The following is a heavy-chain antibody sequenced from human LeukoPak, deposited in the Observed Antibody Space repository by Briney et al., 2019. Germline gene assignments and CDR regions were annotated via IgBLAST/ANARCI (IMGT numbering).Heavy chain of an antibody. V-gene: IGHV3-33*01. CDR1: GFTFSSYG. Sequence: QPGGSLRLSCAVSGFTFSSYGMHWVRQAPGKGLEWVAVIWYDGSNKYYADSVKGRFTIPRDNSKNTLYLQMNSLRAEDTAVYYCARDSGSSNANSDYFDYWGQGTLVTVSS. CDR3: ARDSGSSNANSDYFDY. CDR2: IWYDGSNK. J-gene: IGHJ4*02. D-gene: IGHD1-26*01.